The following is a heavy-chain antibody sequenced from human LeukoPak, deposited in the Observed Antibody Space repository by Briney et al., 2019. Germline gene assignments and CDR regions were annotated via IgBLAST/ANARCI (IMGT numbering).Heavy chain of an antibody. V-gene: IGHV1-24*01. D-gene: IGHD3-22*01. J-gene: IGHJ4*02. CDR3: ATWARGIVVVTLDY. CDR2: FDPEDGET. Sequence: GASVTVSCKVSGYTLTELSMHWVRQAPGKGLEWMGGFDPEDGETIYAQKFQGRVTMTEERSTDPAYMELSSLRSEDTAVYYCATWARGIVVVTLDYWGQGTLVTVSS. CDR1: GYTLTELS.